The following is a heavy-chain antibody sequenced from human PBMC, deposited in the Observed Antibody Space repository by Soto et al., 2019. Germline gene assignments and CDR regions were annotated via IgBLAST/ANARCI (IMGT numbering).Heavy chain of an antibody. J-gene: IGHJ6*03. CDR1: GGSISRYY. CDR3: ARQEAGSSGWTGYYYYYMDV. Sequence: SETLSLTCTVSGGSISRYYWSWIRQPPGKGLDWIGYIYYSGSTNYNPSLKSRVTISVDTSKNQFSLKLSSVTAADTAVYYCARQEAGSSGWTGYYYYYMDVWGKGTTVTVSS. D-gene: IGHD6-19*01. V-gene: IGHV4-59*08. CDR2: IYYSGST.